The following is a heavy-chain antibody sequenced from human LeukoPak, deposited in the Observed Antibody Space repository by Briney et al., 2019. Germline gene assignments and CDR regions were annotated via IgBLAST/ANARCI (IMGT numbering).Heavy chain of an antibody. Sequence: GRSLRLSCAASGFTFSSYGMHWVRQAPGKGLEWVAVIWYDGSNKYYADSVKGRFTISRDNAKNSLYLQMNSLRAEDTAVYYCARDGGSSSWYPGERAFDIWGQGTMVTVSS. D-gene: IGHD6-13*01. CDR1: GFTFSSYG. V-gene: IGHV3-33*01. CDR3: ARDGGSSSWYPGERAFDI. CDR2: IWYDGSNK. J-gene: IGHJ3*02.